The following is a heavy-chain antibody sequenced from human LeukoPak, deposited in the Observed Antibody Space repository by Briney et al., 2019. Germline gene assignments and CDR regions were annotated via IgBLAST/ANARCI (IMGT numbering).Heavy chain of an antibody. CDR2: IYYSGST. Sequence: SETLSLTCTVSGGSISSSSYYWGWIRQPPGTGLEWIGSIYYSGSTYYNPSLKSRVTISVDTSKNQFSLKLSSVTAADTAVYYCTRRWYYDGSGYYDYWGQGTLVTVSS. D-gene: IGHD3-22*01. CDR3: TRRWYYDGSGYYDY. V-gene: IGHV4-39*01. CDR1: GGSISSSSYY. J-gene: IGHJ4*02.